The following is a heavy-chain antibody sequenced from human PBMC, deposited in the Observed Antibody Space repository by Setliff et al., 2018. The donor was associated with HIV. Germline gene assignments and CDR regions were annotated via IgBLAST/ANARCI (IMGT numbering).Heavy chain of an antibody. CDR1: GFIFSNYR. CDR2: ISSTGITT. V-gene: IGHV3-48*04. D-gene: IGHD3-16*01. J-gene: IGHJ6*03. CDR3: ARRSPGGGYYMDV. Sequence: PGGSLRLSCVGSGFIFSNYRMNWVRQAPGKGLEWIAYISSTGITTYYADSVKGRFTISRDNAKNSLYLQMNSLRAEDTAVYYCARRSPGGGYYMDVWGKGTTVTVSS.